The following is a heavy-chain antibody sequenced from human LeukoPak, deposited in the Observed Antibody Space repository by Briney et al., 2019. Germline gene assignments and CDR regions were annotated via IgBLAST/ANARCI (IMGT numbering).Heavy chain of an antibody. V-gene: IGHV4-31*03. Sequence: ASETLSLTCTVSGGSISSGGYHWSWIRQHPGKGLEWIGHIYYSGTTYYNPSLKRRVTISIDTSKKQFSLKLSSVTAADTAVYYCARVYCSGGSCYVDYWGQGTLVTVSS. CDR2: IYYSGTT. J-gene: IGHJ4*02. D-gene: IGHD2-15*01. CDR3: ARVYCSGGSCYVDY. CDR1: GGSISSGGYH.